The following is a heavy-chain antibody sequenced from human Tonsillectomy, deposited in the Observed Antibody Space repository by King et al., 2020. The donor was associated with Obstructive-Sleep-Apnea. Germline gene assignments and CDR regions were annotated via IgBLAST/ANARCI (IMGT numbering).Heavy chain of an antibody. D-gene: IGHD3-16*01. Sequence: VQLVESGGGLVQPGGSLRLSCAASVFTFSSYSMNWVRPAPGKGLEWVSYLSSSSSTIYYAVSVKGRFTISRDNAKNSLYLQMNSLRAEDTAVYYCARAMGGYYYYGMDVWGQGTTVTVSS. V-gene: IGHV3-48*04. CDR3: ARAMGGYYYYGMDV. J-gene: IGHJ6*02. CDR2: LSSSSSTI. CDR1: VFTFSSYS.